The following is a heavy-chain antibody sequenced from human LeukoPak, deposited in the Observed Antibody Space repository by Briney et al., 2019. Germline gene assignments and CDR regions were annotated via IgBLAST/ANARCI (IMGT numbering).Heavy chain of an antibody. D-gene: IGHD2-2*01. CDR3: ASLGRYCSSTSCYPLDY. J-gene: IGHJ4*02. V-gene: IGHV3-30*03. Sequence: PGGSLRLSCAASGFTFSSYSMNWVRQAPGKGLEWVAVISYDGSNKYYADSVKGRFTISRDNSKNTLYLQMNSLRAEDTAVYYCASLGRYCSSTSCYPLDYWGQGTLVTVSS. CDR1: GFTFSSYS. CDR2: ISYDGSNK.